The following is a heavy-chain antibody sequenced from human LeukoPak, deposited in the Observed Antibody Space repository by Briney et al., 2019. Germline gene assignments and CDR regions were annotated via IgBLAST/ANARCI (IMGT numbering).Heavy chain of an antibody. CDR3: ARGPGSNMKTLAF. V-gene: IGHV3-23*01. D-gene: IGHD3-10*01. CDR2: LTFIGSNT. CDR1: GFDFPSYT. Sequence: GGSLSLSCVASGFDFPSYTMSWFRQAPGRGLEWVLTLTFIGSNTYYADSVRGRFAISRDNSANTLFLHMNGLRAEDTAVYYCARGPGSNMKTLAFWGQGTLVTVSS. J-gene: IGHJ4*02.